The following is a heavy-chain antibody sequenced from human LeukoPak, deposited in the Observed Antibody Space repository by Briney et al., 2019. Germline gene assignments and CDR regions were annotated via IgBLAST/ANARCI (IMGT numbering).Heavy chain of an antibody. Sequence: SETLSLTCAVYGGSLSGYYWSWIRQPPGKGLEWIGEINHSGNTNYNPSLKSRVTISVDTSKNQFSLKLSSVTAADTAVYYCARGRTTRRTFDYWGQGTLVTVSS. D-gene: IGHD4-17*01. CDR2: INHSGNT. V-gene: IGHV4-34*01. CDR3: ARGRTTRRTFDY. J-gene: IGHJ4*02. CDR1: GGSLSGYY.